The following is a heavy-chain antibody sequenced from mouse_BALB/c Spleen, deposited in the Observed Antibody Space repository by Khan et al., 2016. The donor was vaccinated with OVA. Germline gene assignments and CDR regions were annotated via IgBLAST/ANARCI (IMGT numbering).Heavy chain of an antibody. CDR1: GFTFSNYG. Sequence: EVQLVESGADLVKPGGSLKLSCAASGFTFSNYGMSWVRQTPDKRLEWVATISTDGTYTYYPESFKGRFTMTRNNAKNTLYLQVSSLTSEDSAMYFCTRHLTGSFAYWGQGTLVTVSA. J-gene: IGHJ3*01. CDR3: TRHLTGSFAY. V-gene: IGHV5-6*01. CDR2: ISTDGTYT. D-gene: IGHD4-1*01.